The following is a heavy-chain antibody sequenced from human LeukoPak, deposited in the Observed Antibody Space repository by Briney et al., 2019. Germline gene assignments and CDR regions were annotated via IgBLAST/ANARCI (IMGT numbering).Heavy chain of an antibody. CDR2: INPNSGGT. V-gene: IGHV1-2*02. CDR3: ARALITMVRGVIHWFDP. D-gene: IGHD3-10*01. J-gene: IGHJ5*02. CDR1: GYTFTGYY. Sequence: ASVKVSCKASGYTFTGYYMHWVRQAPGQGLEWMGWINPNSGGTNYAQKFQGRVTMTRDTSISTAYMELSRLRSDDTAVYYCARALITMVRGVIHWFDPWGQGTLVTVSS.